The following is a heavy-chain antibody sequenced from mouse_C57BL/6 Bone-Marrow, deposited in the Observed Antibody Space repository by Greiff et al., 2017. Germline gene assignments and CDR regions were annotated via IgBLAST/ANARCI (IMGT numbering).Heavy chain of an antibody. V-gene: IGHV5-6*01. CDR3: ARFITTVVAPRYFDV. Sequence: EVQVVESGGDLVKPGGSLKLSCAASGFTFSSYGMSWVRQTPDKRLEWVATISSGGSYTYYPDSVKGRFTISRDNAKNTLYLQMSSLKSEDTAMYYCARFITTVVAPRYFDVWGTGTTVTVSS. CDR1: GFTFSSYG. D-gene: IGHD1-1*01. J-gene: IGHJ1*03. CDR2: ISSGGSYT.